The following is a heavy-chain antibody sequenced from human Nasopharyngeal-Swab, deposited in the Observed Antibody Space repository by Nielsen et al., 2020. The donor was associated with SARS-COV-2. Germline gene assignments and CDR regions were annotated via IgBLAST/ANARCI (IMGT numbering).Heavy chain of an antibody. Sequence: GSLRLSCTVSGGSISSYYWSWIRQPPGKGLEWIGYIYYSGSTNYNPSLKSRVTISVDTSKNQFSLKLSSVTAADTAVYYCARARITMIVVVNAFDIWGQGTMVTVSS. J-gene: IGHJ3*02. CDR1: GGSISSYY. V-gene: IGHV4-59*01. CDR3: ARARITMIVVVNAFDI. D-gene: IGHD3-22*01. CDR2: IYYSGST.